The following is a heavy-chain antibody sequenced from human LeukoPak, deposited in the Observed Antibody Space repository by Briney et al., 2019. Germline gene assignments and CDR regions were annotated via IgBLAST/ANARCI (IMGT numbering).Heavy chain of an antibody. V-gene: IGHV4-61*02. CDR2: IYSSGTT. Sequence: SETLSLTCTVSGDSISSGIYFWSWIRQPAGKGLEWIGRIYSSGTTNYSPSLKSRVTISVDTSKNQFSLNLTSVSAADTAIYYCARGAFDLWGRGTLVTVSA. CDR1: GDSISSGIYF. CDR3: ARGAFDL. J-gene: IGHJ2*01.